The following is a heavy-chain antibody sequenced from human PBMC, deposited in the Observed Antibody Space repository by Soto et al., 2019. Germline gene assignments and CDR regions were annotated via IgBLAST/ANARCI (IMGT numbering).Heavy chain of an antibody. D-gene: IGHD6-13*01. V-gene: IGHV3-23*01. CDR2: IGASGGTT. Sequence: HPGGSLRLSCAASGFTFAACAMNWVRQAPGKGLEWVADIGASGGTTNYADSVKGRFTISRDDSKNTLDLEMSNLSAEDTAVYYCAKAPFDTAARPGPIDYWGQGTLVTVSS. CDR3: AKAPFDTAARPGPIDY. J-gene: IGHJ4*02. CDR1: GFTFAACA.